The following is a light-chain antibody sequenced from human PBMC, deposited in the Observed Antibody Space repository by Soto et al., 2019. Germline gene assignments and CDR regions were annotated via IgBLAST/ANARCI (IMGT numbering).Light chain of an antibody. CDR2: VNSDGSH. CDR3: QTWGTGIRV. V-gene: IGLV4-69*01. CDR1: SGHSNYA. J-gene: IGLJ1*01. Sequence: QLVLTQSPSASASLRASVKLTCTLSSGHSNYAIAWHQQQPEKGPRYLMKVNSDGSHRKGDGIPDRFSGSSSGAQRYLTISSLQSEDEADYCCQTWGTGIRVFGTGTKVTVL.